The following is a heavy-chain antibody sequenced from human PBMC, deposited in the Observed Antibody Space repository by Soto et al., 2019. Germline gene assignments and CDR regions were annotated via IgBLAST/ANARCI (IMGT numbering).Heavy chain of an antibody. CDR3: AKDLVGSNADYYDY. V-gene: IGHV3-23*01. CDR2: ISGSGGST. D-gene: IGHD2-15*01. CDR1: GFTFSSYA. J-gene: IGHJ4*02. Sequence: EVQLLESGGGLXQPGGSLRLSCAASGFTFSSYAMSWVRQAPGKGMEWVAAISGSGGSTYYADSVKGRFTISRENSKNTLYLQMNSLRAEDAAVYYCAKDLVGSNADYYDYWGQGTLVTVSS.